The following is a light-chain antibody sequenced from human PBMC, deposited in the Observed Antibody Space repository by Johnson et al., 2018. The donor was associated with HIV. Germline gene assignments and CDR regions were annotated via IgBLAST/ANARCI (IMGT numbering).Light chain of an antibody. Sequence: QSLLTQPPSVSAAPGQKATISCSGSNSNIGNNYVSWYQHLQGTAPKLLIYDNDQRPSGIPDRFSASKSGTSATLDITGLQTGDEADYYCGTWDSSLSFYVFGTGTKVT. CDR2: DND. CDR1: NSNIGNNY. J-gene: IGLJ1*01. V-gene: IGLV1-51*01. CDR3: GTWDSSLSFYV.